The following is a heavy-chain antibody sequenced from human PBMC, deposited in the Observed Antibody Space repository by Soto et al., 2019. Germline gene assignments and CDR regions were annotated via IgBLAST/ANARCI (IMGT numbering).Heavy chain of an antibody. CDR3: ARLVYDSSGYRPG. J-gene: IGHJ4*02. CDR2: IYYSGST. D-gene: IGHD3-22*01. V-gene: IGHV4-39*01. CDR1: GGSISSSSYY. Sequence: QLQLQESGPGLVKPSETLSLTCTVSGGSISSSSYYWGWIRQPPGKGLEWIGSIYYSGSTYYNPSLKCRVPISVDTSKNQFSLTLSSVTAADTAVYYCARLVYDSSGYRPGWGQGTLVTVSS.